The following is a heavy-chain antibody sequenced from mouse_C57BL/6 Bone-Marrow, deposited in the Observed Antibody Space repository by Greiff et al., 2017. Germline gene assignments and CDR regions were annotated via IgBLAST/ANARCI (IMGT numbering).Heavy chain of an antibody. Sequence: EVKLMESGGGLVQSGRSLRLSCATSGFTFSDFYMEWVRQAPGKGLEWIAARRNKANDYTTVYSASVKGRFIVSRDTSQSILYLQMNALRAEDTAIYYCARDDYWGQGTSVTVSS. CDR2: RRNKANDYTT. CDR1: GFTFSDFY. V-gene: IGHV7-1*01. CDR3: ARDDY. J-gene: IGHJ4*01.